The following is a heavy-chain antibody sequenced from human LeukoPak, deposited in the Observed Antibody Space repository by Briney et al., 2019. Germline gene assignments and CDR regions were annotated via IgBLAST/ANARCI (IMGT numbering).Heavy chain of an antibody. V-gene: IGHV3-48*01. CDR3: ARTAGIAAAGTLVNYMDV. D-gene: IGHD6-13*01. Sequence: GGSLRLSCAASGFTFSSYRMNWVRQAPGKGLEWVSYISSSSSTIYYADSLKGRFTVSRENDKNSLYLQMNSLRAEDTAVYYCARTAGIAAAGTLVNYMDVWGKGTTVTVSS. CDR2: ISSSSSTI. J-gene: IGHJ6*03. CDR1: GFTFSSYR.